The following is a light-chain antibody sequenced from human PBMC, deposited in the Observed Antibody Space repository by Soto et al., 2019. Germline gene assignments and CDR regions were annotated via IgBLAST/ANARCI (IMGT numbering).Light chain of an antibody. CDR2: EGS. Sequence: QSALTQPASVSGSPGQSITISCTGTSSDVGSYNLVSWYQQHPGKAPKFMIYEGSQRPSGVTNRFSGSKSGNTASLTISGLQAEDEADYYCSSYAHSSTLVFGGGTKLTVL. V-gene: IGLV2-23*01. CDR1: SSDVGSYNL. CDR3: SSYAHSSTLV. J-gene: IGLJ2*01.